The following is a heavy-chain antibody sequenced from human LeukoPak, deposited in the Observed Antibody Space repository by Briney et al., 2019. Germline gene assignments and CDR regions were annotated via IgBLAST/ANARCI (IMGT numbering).Heavy chain of an antibody. V-gene: IGHV5-10-1*01. Sequence: GESLKISCKGSGYTFTSYWITWVRQMPGKGLEWMGRIDPSDSYTNYSPSFQGHVTISVDKSISTAYLQWSGLKASDTAMYYCAGARNYYGDRDWGQGTLVTVSS. D-gene: IGHD4-17*01. CDR1: GYTFTSYW. J-gene: IGHJ4*02. CDR2: IDPSDSYT. CDR3: AGARNYYGDRD.